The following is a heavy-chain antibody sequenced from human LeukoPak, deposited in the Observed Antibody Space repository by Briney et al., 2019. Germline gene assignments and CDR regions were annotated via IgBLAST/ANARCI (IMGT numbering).Heavy chain of an antibody. V-gene: IGHV4-59*01. CDR3: ARARGVVVAAEYYYYGMDV. CDR1: GGSISSYY. CDR2: IYYSGST. J-gene: IGHJ6*02. D-gene: IGHD2-15*01. Sequence: KPSETLSLTCTVSGGSISSYYWSWIRQPPGKGLEWIGYIYYSGSTNYNPSLKSRVTISVDTSKNQFSLKLSSVTAADTAVYYCARARGVVVAAEYYYYGMDVWGQGTTVTVSS.